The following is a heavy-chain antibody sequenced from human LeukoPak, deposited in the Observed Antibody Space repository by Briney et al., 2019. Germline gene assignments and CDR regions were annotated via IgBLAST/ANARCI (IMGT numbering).Heavy chain of an antibody. J-gene: IGHJ4*02. Sequence: QTGGSLRLSCAASGFRLSTYWMSWVRQAPGKGLEWVANIKQDGSHKNYVDSVKGRFTISRDNAKNSLYLQMNSLRAEDTAVYYCARETPDSSGWDWGQGTLVTVSS. CDR1: GFRLSTYW. D-gene: IGHD6-19*01. CDR3: ARETPDSSGWD. V-gene: IGHV3-7*01. CDR2: IKQDGSHK.